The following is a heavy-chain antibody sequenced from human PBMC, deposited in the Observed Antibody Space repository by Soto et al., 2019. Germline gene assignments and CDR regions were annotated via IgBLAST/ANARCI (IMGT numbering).Heavy chain of an antibody. CDR3: ATSYGSGYRAFDY. CDR1: GDTFSFYS. D-gene: IGHD3-10*01. Sequence: QVQLVQSGAEVKRPGSSVKVSCKASGDTFSFYSINWVRQAPGLGLEWMGRVNPILSMSNYAQRFQGRVTXTXEXXTSTADMELRDLRSEDTAMYYCATSYGSGYRAFDYWGQGALVTVSS. J-gene: IGHJ4*02. CDR2: VNPILSMS. V-gene: IGHV1-69*04.